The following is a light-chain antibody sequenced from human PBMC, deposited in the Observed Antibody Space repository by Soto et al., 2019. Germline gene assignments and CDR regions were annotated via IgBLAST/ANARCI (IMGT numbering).Light chain of an antibody. CDR1: QSVSSSY. J-gene: IGKJ1*01. CDR2: GAS. CDR3: QHYDSSPKT. Sequence: EIVLTQSPGTLSLSPGERATLSCRASQSVSSSYLAWYQQKPGQAPRLLIYGASNRATGIPDRFSGSGSGTDFPLTISRLEPEDFAVYYCQHYDSSPKTFGQGTKVEIK. V-gene: IGKV3-20*01.